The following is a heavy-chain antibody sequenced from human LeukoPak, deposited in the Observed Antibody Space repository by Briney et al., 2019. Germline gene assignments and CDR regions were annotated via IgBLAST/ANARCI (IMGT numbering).Heavy chain of an antibody. Sequence: SETLSLTCAVYGGSFSGYYWSWIRQPPGKGLEWIGEINHSGSTNYNPSLKSRVTISVDTSKNQFSLKLSSVTAADTAVYYCARRVGFYGSGSLNYFDPWGQGILVSVSS. CDR2: INHSGST. J-gene: IGHJ5*01. D-gene: IGHD3-10*01. CDR3: ARRVGFYGSGSLNYFDP. CDR1: GGSFSGYY. V-gene: IGHV4-34*01.